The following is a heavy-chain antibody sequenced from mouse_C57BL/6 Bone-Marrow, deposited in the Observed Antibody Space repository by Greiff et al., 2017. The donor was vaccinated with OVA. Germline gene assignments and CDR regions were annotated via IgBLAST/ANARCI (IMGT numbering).Heavy chain of an antibody. D-gene: IGHD1-1*01. CDR2: ILPGSGST. CDR3: ARPFPFITTVRGYAMDY. J-gene: IGHJ4*01. Sequence: VQLQQSGAELMKPGASVKLSCKATGYTLTGYWIEWVKQRPGHGLEWIGEILPGSGSTNYNEKFKGKATFTADTSSNTAYMQLSSLTTDDSAIYYCARPFPFITTVRGYAMDYWGQGTSVTVSS. CDR1: GYTLTGYW. V-gene: IGHV1-9*01.